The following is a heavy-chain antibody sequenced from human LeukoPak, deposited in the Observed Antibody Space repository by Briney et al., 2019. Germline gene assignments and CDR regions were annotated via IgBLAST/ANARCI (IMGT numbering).Heavy chain of an antibody. CDR3: ARALPRRSINWLDP. J-gene: IGHJ5*02. CDR2: MNPNSGNT. Sequence: ASVKVSCKASGYTFTSYDINWVRQATGQGLEWMGWMNPNSGNTGYAQKFQGRVTMTRNTSISTAYMELSRLRSDDTAVYYCARALPRRSINWLDPWGQGTLVTVSS. V-gene: IGHV1-8*01. D-gene: IGHD2-2*01. CDR1: GYTFTSYD.